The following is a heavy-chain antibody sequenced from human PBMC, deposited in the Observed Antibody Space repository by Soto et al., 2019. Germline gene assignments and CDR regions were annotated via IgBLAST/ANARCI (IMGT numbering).Heavy chain of an antibody. J-gene: IGHJ4*02. CDR3: ARLKKRGYSYGPDFDY. D-gene: IGHD5-18*01. Sequence: QVQLVQSGAEVKKPGSSVKVSCKASGGTFSSYAISWVRQAPGQGLEWMGGIIPIFGTANYAQKFQGRVTIIADKSTSTAYMELSSLRSEDTAVYYCARLKKRGYSYGPDFDYWGQGTLVTVSS. V-gene: IGHV1-69*06. CDR1: GGTFSSYA. CDR2: IIPIFGTA.